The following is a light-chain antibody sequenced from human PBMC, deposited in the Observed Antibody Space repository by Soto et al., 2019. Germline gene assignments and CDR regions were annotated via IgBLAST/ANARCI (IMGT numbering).Light chain of an antibody. V-gene: IGKV3-15*01. CDR2: GAS. CDR3: QQYNNWPPYT. J-gene: IGKJ2*01. Sequence: EIVMTQSPATLSVSPGERATLSCGASQSVSSNLAWYQQKPGQAPRLLIYGASTRATGIPARFSGSGSGTEFTLTILSLQSEDFAVYYCQQYNNWPPYTFGQGTKLEIK. CDR1: QSVSSN.